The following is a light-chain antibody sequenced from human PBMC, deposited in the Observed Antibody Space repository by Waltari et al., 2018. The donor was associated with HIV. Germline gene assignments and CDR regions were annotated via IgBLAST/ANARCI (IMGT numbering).Light chain of an antibody. V-gene: IGLV7-46*01. Sequence: QPEVTQVASLNVSPGGTVILSYASSHGVVPRGHCTYRFQLRPGQAPKTLIFDSNTRYPWTPARFAGSFLGCKAALTLTGAQPEDEAAYYCLLSYDGTLVFGGVT. J-gene: IGLJ2*01. CDR3: LLSYDGTLV. CDR1: HGVVPRGHC. CDR2: DSN.